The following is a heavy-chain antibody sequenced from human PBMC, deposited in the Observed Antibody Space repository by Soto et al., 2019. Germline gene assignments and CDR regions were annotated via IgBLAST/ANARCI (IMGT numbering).Heavy chain of an antibody. D-gene: IGHD6-19*01. Sequence: ASVKVSCKASGNTFTSYYMHWVRQAPGQGQEWMGKINPSSGSTSYAQKFQGRVTMTRDTSTSTVYMELSILRSEDTAMYYCARSRCWAYSSGWYSLSGYYNYGIDVWGQGTTVTVSS. CDR2: INPSSGST. J-gene: IGHJ6*02. CDR1: GNTFTSYY. V-gene: IGHV1-46*01. CDR3: ARSRCWAYSSGWYSLSGYYNYGIDV.